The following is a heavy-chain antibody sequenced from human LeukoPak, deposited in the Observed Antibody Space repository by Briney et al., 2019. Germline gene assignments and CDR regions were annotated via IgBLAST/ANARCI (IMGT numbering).Heavy chain of an antibody. CDR1: GYTFTGYY. J-gene: IGHJ6*02. V-gene: IGHV1-2*02. CDR2: INPNSGGT. CDR3: ARHLEAPPTGYGMDV. Sequence: ASVKVSCKASGYTFTGYYMHWVRQAPGQGLEWMGWINPNSGGTNYAQKFQGRVTMTRDTSISTAYMELSRLRSDDTAVYYCARHLEAPPTGYGMDVWGQGTTVTVSS.